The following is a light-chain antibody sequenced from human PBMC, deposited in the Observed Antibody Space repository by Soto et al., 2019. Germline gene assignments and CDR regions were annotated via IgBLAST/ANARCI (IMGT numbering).Light chain of an antibody. Sequence: DIQMTQSPSTLSASVGDRVTITCRASQSISSWLAWYPQKPGKAPKLLIYDASSLDSGVPSRFSGSGSGTEFTLTISSLQPDDFATYYCQQYNSYSWTFGQGTKVEIK. CDR1: QSISSW. CDR2: DAS. J-gene: IGKJ1*01. V-gene: IGKV1-5*01. CDR3: QQYNSYSWT.